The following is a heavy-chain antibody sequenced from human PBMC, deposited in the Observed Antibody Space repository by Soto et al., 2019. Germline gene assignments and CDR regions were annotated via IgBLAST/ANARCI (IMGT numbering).Heavy chain of an antibody. CDR2: INHSGST. D-gene: IGHD2-15*01. Sequence: QVQLQQWGAGLLKPSETLSLTCADYGGSFSAYYWTWIRQPPGKGLEWLGEINHSGSTNYNPSLKSRVTISVDTCKNQFSLKLTSVTAADTAVYYCARPRPTRGALDYWGRGTLFTVSS. J-gene: IGHJ4*02. CDR1: GGSFSAYY. V-gene: IGHV4-34*01. CDR3: ARPRPTRGALDY.